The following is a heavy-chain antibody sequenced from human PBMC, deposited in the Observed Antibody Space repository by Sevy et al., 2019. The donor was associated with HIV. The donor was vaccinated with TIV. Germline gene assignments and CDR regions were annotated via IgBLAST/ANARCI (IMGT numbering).Heavy chain of an antibody. Sequence: GSLRVPCAASGFTFSSYAIHWVRQAPGKGLEWVAVISYDGNNKYYADSVQGRFTVSRDNSKNTLYVQMNSLRAEDTAVYYCAKDHNLWSEGGFLHHWGQGTLVTVSS. V-gene: IGHV3-30*18. J-gene: IGHJ1*01. CDR2: ISYDGNNK. CDR1: GFTFSSYA. D-gene: IGHD3-10*01. CDR3: AKDHNLWSEGGFLHH.